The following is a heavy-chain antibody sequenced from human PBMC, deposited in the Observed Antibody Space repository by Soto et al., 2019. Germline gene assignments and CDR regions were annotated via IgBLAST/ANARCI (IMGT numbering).Heavy chain of an antibody. V-gene: IGHV1-69*10. J-gene: IGHJ6*03. CDR1: GGTFSSYA. Sequence: ASVKVSCKASGGTFSSYAISWVRQAPGQGLEWMGGIIPIFGIANYAQKFQGRVTITADKSTSTAYMELSSLRSEDTAVYYCASDPLRTYGSDYYYYYYMDVWGKGTTVTVSS. CDR3: ASDPLRTYGSDYYYYYYMDV. CDR2: IIPIFGIA. D-gene: IGHD3-10*01.